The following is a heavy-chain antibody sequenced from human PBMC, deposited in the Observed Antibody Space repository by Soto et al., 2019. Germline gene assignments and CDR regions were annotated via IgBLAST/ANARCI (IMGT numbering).Heavy chain of an antibody. V-gene: IGHV3-43*01. CDR3: AKEGNGGSSLDY. D-gene: IGHD2-15*01. CDR1: GFEFDDYM. J-gene: IGHJ4*02. CDR2: ISWDGGSI. Sequence: GGSLRLSCEASGFEFDDYMMHWVRQAPGKGLEWISLISWDGGSIDYADSIKGRFTVSRDNSKNSLYLHMHSLKTEDTAFYYCAKEGNGGSSLDYWGQGTLVTVSS.